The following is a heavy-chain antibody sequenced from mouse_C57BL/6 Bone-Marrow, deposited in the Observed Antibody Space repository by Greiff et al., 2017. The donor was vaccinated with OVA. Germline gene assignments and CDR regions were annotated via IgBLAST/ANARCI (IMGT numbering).Heavy chain of an antibody. V-gene: IGHV1-69*01. CDR1: GYTFTSYW. Sequence: QVQLQQPGAELVMPGASVKLSCKASGYTFTSYWMHWVKQRPGQGLEWIGEIDPSDSYTNYNQKFKGKSTLTVDKSSSTAYMQLSSLTSEDSAVYDCARDNYYGSSLFAYWGQGTLVTVSA. D-gene: IGHD1-1*01. CDR3: ARDNYYGSSLFAY. CDR2: IDPSDSYT. J-gene: IGHJ3*01.